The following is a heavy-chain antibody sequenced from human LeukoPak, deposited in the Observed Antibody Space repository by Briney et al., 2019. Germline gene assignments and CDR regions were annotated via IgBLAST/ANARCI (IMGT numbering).Heavy chain of an antibody. V-gene: IGHV3-30-3*01. J-gene: IGHJ4*02. CDR1: GFTFSSYA. CDR3: ARDRGYSGYDLIPYFDY. Sequence: GKSLRLSCAASGFTFSSYAMHWVRQAPGKGLEWVAVISYDGSNKYYADSVKGRFTISRDNSKNTLYLQMNSLRAEDTAVYYCARDRGYSGYDLIPYFDYWGQGTLVTVSS. D-gene: IGHD5-12*01. CDR2: ISYDGSNK.